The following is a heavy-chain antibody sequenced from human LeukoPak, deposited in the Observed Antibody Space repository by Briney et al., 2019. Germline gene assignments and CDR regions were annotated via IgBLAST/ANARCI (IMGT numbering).Heavy chain of an antibody. CDR2: ISADGGST. CDR1: GITFTDYA. CDR3: AKESGKFDY. Sequence: GGSLRLSCVVSGITFTDYAMHWVRQPPGKGLEWVSLISADGGSTFSADSVKGRFSISRDNSKNSLYLQMSSLRSEDTAMYYCAKESGKFDYWGQGTLVAVSS. J-gene: IGHJ4*02. V-gene: IGHV3-43*02.